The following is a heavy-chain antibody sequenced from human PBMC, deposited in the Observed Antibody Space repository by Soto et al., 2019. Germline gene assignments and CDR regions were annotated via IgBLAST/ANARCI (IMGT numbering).Heavy chain of an antibody. V-gene: IGHV3-13*01. CDR3: TRKTPTNGMAV. Sequence: EVQLVESGGGLVQPGGSLRLSCAASGFTLSGYDIHSVRQATGKGLEWVSGIGSAGDRYYEDSVKGRITISRENAKNSLYLQMNSLRVGDTAVYYCTRKTPTNGMAVWGQGTTVTVSS. CDR2: IGSAGDR. J-gene: IGHJ6*02. CDR1: GFTLSGYD.